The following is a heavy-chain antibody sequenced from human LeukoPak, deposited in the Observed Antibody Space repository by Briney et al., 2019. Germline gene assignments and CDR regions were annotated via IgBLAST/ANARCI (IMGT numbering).Heavy chain of an antibody. J-gene: IGHJ4*02. CDR3: ARGPYSSGSSADY. CDR1: GFTFSSCG. Sequence: GGSLRLSCAASGFTFSSCGMSWVRQAPGKGLEWVSSISGSGGSTYYADSVKGRFTISRDNAKNSLYLQMNSLRAEDTAVYYCARGPYSSGSSADYWGQGTLVTVSS. D-gene: IGHD6-19*01. V-gene: IGHV3-23*01. CDR2: ISGSGGST.